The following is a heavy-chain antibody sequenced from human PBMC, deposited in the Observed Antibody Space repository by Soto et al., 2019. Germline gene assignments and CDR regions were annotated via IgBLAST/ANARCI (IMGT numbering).Heavy chain of an antibody. J-gene: IGHJ3*02. Sequence: LSLTCAVSGGSIISDGYSWSWIRQPPGKGLQWIGHIYEGGNTYYTPSLESRVAISTDKSKNQFSLRLSSVTAADTAVYYCVRRSPEDAFDIWGQGTMVTVS. CDR1: GGSIISDGYS. CDR3: VRRSPEDAFDI. V-gene: IGHV4-30-2*01. CDR2: IYEGGNT.